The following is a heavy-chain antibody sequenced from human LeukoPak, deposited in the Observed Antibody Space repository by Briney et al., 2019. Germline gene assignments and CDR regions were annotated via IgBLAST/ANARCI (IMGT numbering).Heavy chain of an antibody. CDR2: ISWNSGSI. Sequence: GRSLRLSCAASGFTFDDYAMHWVRQAPGKGLEWVSGISWNSGSIGYADSVKGRFNISRDNAKNSLYLQKDHPRAEDNALYCLGKNITRVVDCTDYWGRGNLVIVS. D-gene: IGHD2-8*01. CDR3: GKNITRVVDCTDY. J-gene: IGHJ4*02. CDR1: GFTFDDYA. V-gene: IGHV3-9*01.